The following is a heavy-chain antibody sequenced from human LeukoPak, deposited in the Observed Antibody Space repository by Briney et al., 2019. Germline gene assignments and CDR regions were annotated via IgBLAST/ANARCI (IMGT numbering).Heavy chain of an antibody. D-gene: IGHD6-19*01. Sequence: GGSLRLSCAASGFTFSSYAMSWVRQAPGKGLEWVSAISGSGGSTYYADSVKGRFTISRDNSKNTLYLQMNSLGAEDTAVYYCANPSYSSGWYYFDYWGQGTLVTVSS. CDR3: ANPSYSSGWYYFDY. V-gene: IGHV3-23*01. J-gene: IGHJ4*02. CDR1: GFTFSSYA. CDR2: ISGSGGST.